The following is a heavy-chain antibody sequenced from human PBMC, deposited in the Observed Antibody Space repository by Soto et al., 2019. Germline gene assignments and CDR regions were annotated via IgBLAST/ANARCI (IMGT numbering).Heavy chain of an antibody. CDR3: AKGKTILMTTVTVFDY. J-gene: IGHJ4*02. D-gene: IGHD4-17*01. CDR2: ISYDGSNK. Sequence: GGSLRLSCAASGFTFSSYGMHWVRQAPGKGLEWVAVISYDGSNKYYADSVKGRFTISRDNSKNTLYLQMNSLRAEDTAVYYCAKGKTILMTTVTVFDYWGQGTLVTVSS. V-gene: IGHV3-30*18. CDR1: GFTFSSYG.